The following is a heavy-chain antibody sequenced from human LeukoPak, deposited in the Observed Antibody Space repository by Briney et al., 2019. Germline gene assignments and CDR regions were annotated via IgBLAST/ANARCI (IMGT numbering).Heavy chain of an antibody. D-gene: IGHD4-17*01. CDR2: ITTGDGNT. J-gene: IGHJ4*02. CDR3: AKDRTTVTPRGGDY. CDR1: GFTFSSYT. Sequence: GGSLRLSCTASGFTFSSYTMTWVRQAPGKGLKWVSTITTGDGNTYYADSVKGRFTVSRDDSKNTLYLQMNSLRAEDTAVYYCAKDRTTVTPRGGDYWGQGTLVTVSS. V-gene: IGHV3-23*01.